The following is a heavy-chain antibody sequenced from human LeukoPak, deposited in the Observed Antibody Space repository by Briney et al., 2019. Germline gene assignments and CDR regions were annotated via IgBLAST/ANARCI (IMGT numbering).Heavy chain of an antibody. J-gene: IGHJ6*02. V-gene: IGHV4-39*01. CDR1: GGSISSSSYY. CDR2: IYYSGST. D-gene: IGHD3-9*01. Sequence: SETLSLTCTVSGGSISSSSYYWGWIRQPPGKGLEWIGSIYYSGSTYYNPSLKSRLTISVATSKNQFSLKLSSVTAADTAVYYCARRLRYFDWLLYDWADVWGQGTTVTVSS. CDR3: ARRLRYFDWLLYDWADV.